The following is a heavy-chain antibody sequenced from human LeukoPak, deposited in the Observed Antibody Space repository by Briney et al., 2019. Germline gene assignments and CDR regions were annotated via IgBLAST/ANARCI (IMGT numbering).Heavy chain of an antibody. Sequence: PGGSLRLSCAASGFIFSSYAMSWVRQAPGKGLEWVSVISGSGASTYYADSVKGRFTISRDNSKNTLYLQMNSLRAEDTAVYYCAKRHCSSTSCYRVFDFWGQGTLVTVSS. J-gene: IGHJ4*02. V-gene: IGHV3-23*01. CDR2: ISGSGAST. CDR3: AKRHCSSTSCYRVFDF. CDR1: GFIFSSYA. D-gene: IGHD2-2*02.